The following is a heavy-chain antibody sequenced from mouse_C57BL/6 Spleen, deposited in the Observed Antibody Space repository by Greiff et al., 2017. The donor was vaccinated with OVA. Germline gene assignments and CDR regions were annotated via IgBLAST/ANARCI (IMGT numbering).Heavy chain of an antibody. CDR3: ARGLGGGGY. Sequence: VQLQQPGAELVKPGASVKLSCKASGYTFTSYWMQWVKQRPGQGLEWIGEIDPSDSYTNYNQKFKGKATLTVDTSSSTAYMQLSSLTSEDSAVYYCARGLGGGGYWGQGTTLTVSS. CDR1: GYTFTSYW. CDR2: IDPSDSYT. V-gene: IGHV1-50*01. J-gene: IGHJ2*01. D-gene: IGHD4-1*01.